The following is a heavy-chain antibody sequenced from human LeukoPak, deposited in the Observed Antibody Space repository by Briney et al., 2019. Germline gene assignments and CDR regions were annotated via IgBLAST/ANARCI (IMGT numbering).Heavy chain of an antibody. CDR1: GFTFRTYW. CDR3: ARSEAPGTVDY. CDR2: INEDGREK. V-gene: IGHV3-7*04. J-gene: IGHJ4*02. Sequence: GGSLRLSCAASGFTFRTYWMSWVRQAPGKGLEWVANINEDGREKYSVDSVKGRFTISRDNAKNSLYLQVNSLRAEDTAVYFCARSEAPGTVDYWGQGTLVTVSS.